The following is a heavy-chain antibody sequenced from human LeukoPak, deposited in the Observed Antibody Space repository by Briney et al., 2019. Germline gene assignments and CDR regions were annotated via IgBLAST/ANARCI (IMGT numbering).Heavy chain of an antibody. CDR3: ARHTAMVVGLIDY. CDR2: INPSGGIT. CDR1: GYTFTSYY. V-gene: IGHV1-46*01. J-gene: IGHJ4*02. D-gene: IGHD5-18*01. Sequence: ASVKVSCKASGYTFTSYYMRWVRQAPGQGLEWMGIINPSGGITSYAQKFQGRVTMTRDTSTSTVYMELSSLRSADTAVYYCARHTAMVVGLIDYWGQGTLVTVSS.